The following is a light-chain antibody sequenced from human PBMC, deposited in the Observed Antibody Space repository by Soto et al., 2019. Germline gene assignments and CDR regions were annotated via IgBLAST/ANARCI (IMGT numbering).Light chain of an antibody. V-gene: IGKV1-9*01. Sequence: DIQLTQSPSFLSASVGDRVTITCRASQGISSSLAWYQQKPGKAPKLLIYTASNLQSGVPSRFSGSGSGTEFTLTICGLQPKDFATYCCQQLNDYPITFGQGTRLEIK. J-gene: IGKJ5*01. CDR1: QGISSS. CDR3: QQLNDYPIT. CDR2: TAS.